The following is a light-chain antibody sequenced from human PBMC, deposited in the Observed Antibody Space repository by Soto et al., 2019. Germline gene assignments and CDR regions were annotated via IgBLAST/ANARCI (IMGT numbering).Light chain of an antibody. J-gene: IGLJ2*01. V-gene: IGLV1-47*02. Sequence: QSVLTQPPSASGTPGQRVTISCSGSSSNIGNNYVYWYQHLPETAPKLLIYSNTQRPSGVPDRFSASKSGSSASLAISGLRSEDEADYYCAAWDDSLNMVFGGVTKLTVL. CDR1: SSNIGNNY. CDR3: AAWDDSLNMV. CDR2: SNT.